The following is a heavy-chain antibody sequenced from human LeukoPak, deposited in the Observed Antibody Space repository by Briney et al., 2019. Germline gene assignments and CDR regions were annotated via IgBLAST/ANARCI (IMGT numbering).Heavy chain of an antibody. CDR2: ITHSGAT. J-gene: IGHJ5*02. Sequence: PSETLSLTCGVSGGSFRGYYWSWIRLSPGRGLEWIGEITHSGATKYNPSLASRLTTSLDTSKDQFSLKLTSATAADTAVYYCARGVLRVTRARGTSKAFDPWGQGTQVSVFS. CDR1: GGSFRGYY. V-gene: IGHV4-34*01. D-gene: IGHD3-10*01. CDR3: ARGVLRVTRARGTSKAFDP.